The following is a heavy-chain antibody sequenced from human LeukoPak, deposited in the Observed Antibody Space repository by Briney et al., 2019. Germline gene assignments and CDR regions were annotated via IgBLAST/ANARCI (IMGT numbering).Heavy chain of an antibody. J-gene: IGHJ4*02. CDR1: GFTFSDHY. D-gene: IGHD1-26*01. Sequence: GGSLRLSCAASGFTFSDHYMDWVRQAPGKGLEWVGRTREKTNSYTTEYAASVKGRFTISRDDSKNSLYLQMNSLRAEDTALYYCTRVVLVGTTYSYFDYWGQGTLVTVSS. V-gene: IGHV3-72*01. CDR2: TREKTNSYTT. CDR3: TRVVLVGTTYSYFDY.